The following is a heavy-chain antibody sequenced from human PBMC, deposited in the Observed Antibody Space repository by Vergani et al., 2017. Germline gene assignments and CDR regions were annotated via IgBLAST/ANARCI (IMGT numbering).Heavy chain of an antibody. CDR2: IYHSGST. J-gene: IGHJ4*02. CDR1: GYSISSGYY. D-gene: IGHD5-24*01. CDR3: ARSTSRRDGYNRRSFDY. V-gene: IGHV4-38-2*01. Sequence: QVQLQQWGAGLLKPSETLSLTCAVSGYSISSGYYWGWIRQPPGKGLEWIGSIYHSGSTYYNPSLKSRVTISVDTSKNQFSLKLSSVTAADTAVYYCARSTSRRDGYNRRSFDYWGQGTLVTVSS.